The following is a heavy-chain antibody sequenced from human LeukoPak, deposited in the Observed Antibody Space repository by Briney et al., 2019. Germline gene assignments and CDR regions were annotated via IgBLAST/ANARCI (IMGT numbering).Heavy chain of an antibody. CDR2: IYYSGST. D-gene: IGHD3-10*01. J-gene: IGHJ6*03. Sequence: SETLSLTCTVSGGSITSDNYYWSWIRQPPGKGLEWIGYIYYSGSTYYNPSLKSRLTISVDTSKNQFSLKLSSVTAADTAVYYCARASGGDYYYYYMDVWGKGTTVTVSS. V-gene: IGHV4-30-4*01. CDR1: GGSITSDNYY. CDR3: ARASGGDYYYYYMDV.